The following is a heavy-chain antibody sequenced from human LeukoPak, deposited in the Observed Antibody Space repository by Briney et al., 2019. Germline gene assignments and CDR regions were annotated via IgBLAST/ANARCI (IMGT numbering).Heavy chain of an antibody. CDR3: AGTTVTIYYYYYYMDV. D-gene: IGHD4-11*01. CDR1: GGTFSSYA. V-gene: IGHV1-69*06. CDR2: IIPIFGTA. J-gene: IGHJ6*03. Sequence: SVKVSCKASGGTFSSYAISWVRQAPGQGLEWMGGIIPIFGTANYAQKFQGRVTITADKSTSTAYMELSSLRSEDTAVYYCAGTTVTIYYYYYYMDVWGKGTTVTVSS.